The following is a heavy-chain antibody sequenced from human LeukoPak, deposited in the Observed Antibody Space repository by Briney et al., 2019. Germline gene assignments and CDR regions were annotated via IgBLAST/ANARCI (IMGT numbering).Heavy chain of an antibody. Sequence: GESLKISCAASGFTFSNYNMNWVRQAPGKGLEWVSSISSSSSYITYADSVKGRFTISRDNAKNSLYLQMNSLRAEDTAVYYCAELGITMIGGVWGKGTTVTISS. J-gene: IGHJ6*04. CDR1: GFTFSNYN. CDR3: AELGITMIGGV. CDR2: ISSSSSYI. D-gene: IGHD3-10*02. V-gene: IGHV3-21*01.